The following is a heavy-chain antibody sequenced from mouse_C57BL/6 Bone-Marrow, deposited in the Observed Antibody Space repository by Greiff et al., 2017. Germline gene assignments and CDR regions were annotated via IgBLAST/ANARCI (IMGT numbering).Heavy chain of an antibody. D-gene: IGHD6-2*01. CDR2: ISSGSSTI. J-gene: IGHJ3*01. CDR1: GFTFSDYG. Sequence: EVQGVESGGGLVKPGGSLKLSCAASGFTFSDYGMHWVRQAPEKGLEWVAYISSGSSTIYYADTVKGRFTISRDNAKNTLFQQMTRLRSEDSAMYYCARSLAWFAYWGQGTLVTVSA. CDR3: ARSLAWFAY. V-gene: IGHV5-17*01.